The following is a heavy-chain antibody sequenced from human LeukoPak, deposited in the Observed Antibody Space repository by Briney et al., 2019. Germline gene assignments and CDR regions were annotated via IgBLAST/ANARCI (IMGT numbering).Heavy chain of an antibody. CDR3: AKDGSSSRYYYYGMDV. J-gene: IGHJ6*02. CDR1: GFTFDDYA. V-gene: IGHV3-9*01. D-gene: IGHD6-6*01. Sequence: GGSLRLSCAASGFTFDDYAMHWVRQAPGKGLEWVSGISGNSGSIGYADSVKGRFTISRDNAKNSLYLQMNSLRAEDTALYYCAKDGSSSRYYYYGMDVWGQGTTVTVSS. CDR2: ISGNSGSI.